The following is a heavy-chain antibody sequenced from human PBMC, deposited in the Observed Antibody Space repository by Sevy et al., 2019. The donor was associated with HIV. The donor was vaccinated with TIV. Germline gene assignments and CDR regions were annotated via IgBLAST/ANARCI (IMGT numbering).Heavy chain of an antibody. CDR3: GSQLGIGAFDI. Sequence: GGSLRLSCAASGLSVSRNYLSWVRQAPGKGLEWVSVIYAGGSTYYADSVKGRFTVSKDKAKNTWYYQTNSLRAEDTAVYYCGSQLGIGAFDIWGQRTMVTVSS. J-gene: IGHJ3*02. V-gene: IGHV3-53*01. CDR1: GLSVSRNY. D-gene: IGHD7-27*01. CDR2: IYAGGST.